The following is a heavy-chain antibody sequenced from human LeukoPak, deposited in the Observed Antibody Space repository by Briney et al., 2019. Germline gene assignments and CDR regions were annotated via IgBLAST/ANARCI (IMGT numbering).Heavy chain of an antibody. CDR1: GFALSSYS. CDR3: ARDLRDSYGFFAFDY. D-gene: IGHD5-18*01. Sequence: GGSLRLSCAASGFALSSYSMNWVRQAPGKGLEWVSSISSSGTYIYYADALKGRFTISRDNAKNSLYLQMNSLGAEDTAVYYCARDLRDSYGFFAFDYWGQGTLGTVSS. CDR2: ISSSGTYI. V-gene: IGHV3-21*01. J-gene: IGHJ4*02.